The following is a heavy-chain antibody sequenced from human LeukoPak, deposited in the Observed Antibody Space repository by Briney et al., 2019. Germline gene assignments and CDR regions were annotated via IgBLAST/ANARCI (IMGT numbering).Heavy chain of an antibody. V-gene: IGHV1-2*02. CDR2: INPNSGGT. Sequence: ASVKVSCKASGYTFTGYYMHWVRQAPGQGLEWMGWINPNSGGTNYAQKFQGRVTMTRDTSISTAYMELSRLRSDDTAVYYCARDSYGEYLFDYWGQGTLVTVSS. CDR3: ARDSYGEYLFDY. J-gene: IGHJ4*02. CDR1: GYTFTGYY. D-gene: IGHD4-17*01.